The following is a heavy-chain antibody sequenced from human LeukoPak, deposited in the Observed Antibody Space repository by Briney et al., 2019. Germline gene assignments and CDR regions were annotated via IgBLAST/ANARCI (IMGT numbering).Heavy chain of an antibody. Sequence: SETLSLTCTVSGGSITSGSYYWSWIRQPAGKGLEWIGRIYTSGSTNYNPSLKSRVTILLDTSKNQFSLKLTSVTATDTAVYFCARENWAAAGYYYYMDVWGKGTTVTVSS. V-gene: IGHV4-61*02. CDR3: ARENWAAAGYYYYMDV. CDR2: IYTSGST. CDR1: GGSITSGSYY. D-gene: IGHD6-13*01. J-gene: IGHJ6*03.